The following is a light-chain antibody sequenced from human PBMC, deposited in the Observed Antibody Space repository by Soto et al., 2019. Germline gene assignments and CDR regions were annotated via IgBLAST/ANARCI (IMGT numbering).Light chain of an antibody. CDR2: GAS. CDR3: QQYGGSPGT. V-gene: IGKV3-20*01. Sequence: EIVLTQSPGTLPLSPGERATLSCRASQSLNSNYLAWYQQKPGQAPRLLIFGASSRATGIPDRFGGSGSGTDFTLTISRLEPEDFAVYYCQQYGGSPGTFGQGTKVEI. J-gene: IGKJ1*01. CDR1: QSLNSNY.